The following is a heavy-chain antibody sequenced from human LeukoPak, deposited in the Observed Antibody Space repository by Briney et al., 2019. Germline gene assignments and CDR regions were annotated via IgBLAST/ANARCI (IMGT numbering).Heavy chain of an antibody. CDR3: TYGDPYGMDV. CDR1: RGTFSSYA. J-gene: IGHJ6*04. D-gene: IGHD4-17*01. Sequence: ASVKVSCKASRGTFSSYAISWVRQAPGQGLEWMGGIIPIFGTANYAQKFQGRVTITADKSTSTAYMELSSLRSEDTAVYYCTYGDPYGMDVWGKGTTVTVSS. V-gene: IGHV1-69*06. CDR2: IIPIFGTA.